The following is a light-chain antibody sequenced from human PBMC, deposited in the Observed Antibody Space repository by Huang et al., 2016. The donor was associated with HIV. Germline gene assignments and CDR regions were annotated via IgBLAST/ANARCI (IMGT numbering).Light chain of an antibody. Sequence: DIQMTQSPSSLPASVGDSVTITCRASQDIDNYLACYQQKPGKVTKPLIFAASALKSGVPPRFSGSGSGTHFSLNISSLQPEDVATYYCQKYNSAPITFGQGTRLEI. V-gene: IGKV1-27*01. J-gene: IGKJ5*01. CDR3: QKYNSAPIT. CDR1: QDIDNY. CDR2: AAS.